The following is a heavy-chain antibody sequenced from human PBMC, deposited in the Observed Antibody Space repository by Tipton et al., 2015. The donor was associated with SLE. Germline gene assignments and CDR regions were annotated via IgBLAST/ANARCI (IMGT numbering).Heavy chain of an antibody. CDR3: AKGGTGKFDY. D-gene: IGHD7-27*01. V-gene: IGHV4-61*02. Sequence: TLSLTCTVSGGSCKSGSYYWSWIRQPAGKGLEWLGRIYTSGSTNYKPSLKSRVTISVDTSKNQFSLKLTSVTAADTAVYYCAKGGTGKFDYWGQGTLVTVSS. J-gene: IGHJ4*02. CDR2: IYTSGST. CDR1: GGSCKSGSYY.